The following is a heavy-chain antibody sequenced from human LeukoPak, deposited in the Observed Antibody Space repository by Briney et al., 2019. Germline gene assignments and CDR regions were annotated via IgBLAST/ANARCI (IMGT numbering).Heavy chain of an antibody. D-gene: IGHD4-17*01. Sequence: PGGSLRLSCAASGFTFSSYSMNWVRQAPGKGLEWVSSISSSSSYIYYAGSVKGRFTISRDNAKNPLYLQMNSLRAEDTAVYYCARGSGYGDYDRWGQGTLVTVSS. J-gene: IGHJ4*02. CDR2: ISSSSSYI. CDR1: GFTFSSYS. CDR3: ARGSGYGDYDR. V-gene: IGHV3-21*01.